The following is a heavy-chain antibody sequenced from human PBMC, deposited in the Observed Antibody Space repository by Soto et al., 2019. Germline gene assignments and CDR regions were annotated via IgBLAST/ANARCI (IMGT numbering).Heavy chain of an antibody. CDR3: ATQGFYRMGV. CDR2: IHHSGAT. Sequence: QVQLQESGPGLVQPSGTLSLTCAVSGDSITGDEWWSWVRQPPGKGLEWIGEIHHSGATTYNPSLKSRVTISKDKSKHQFSLKLNSVTAADTAMFYCATQGFYRMGVWGRGTTVTVSS. J-gene: IGHJ6*02. CDR1: GDSITGDEW. V-gene: IGHV4-4*02.